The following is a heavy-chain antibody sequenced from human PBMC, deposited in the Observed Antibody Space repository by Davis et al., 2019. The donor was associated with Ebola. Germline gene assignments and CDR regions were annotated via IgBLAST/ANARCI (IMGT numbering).Heavy chain of an antibody. Sequence: PGGSLRLSCAASGFTFSGSSMNWVRRAPGKGLEWVSHISVGTGAIEYADSVKGRFTMSRDNAKSSLYLQMNSLRADDTAVYYCARTRTPYSMFHYMDVWGKGTTVTVSS. V-gene: IGHV3-48*04. D-gene: IGHD2-15*01. CDR1: GFTFSGSS. J-gene: IGHJ6*03. CDR3: ARTRTPYSMFHYMDV. CDR2: ISVGTGAI.